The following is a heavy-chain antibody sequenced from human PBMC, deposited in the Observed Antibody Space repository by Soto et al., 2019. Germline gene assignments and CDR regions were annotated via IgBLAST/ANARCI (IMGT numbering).Heavy chain of an antibody. J-gene: IGHJ4*02. D-gene: IGHD3-22*01. V-gene: IGHV4-4*02. CDR2: IFHSGST. CDR3: ARDLITMTPNSDY. CDR1: GGSISSSNW. Sequence: QVQLQESGPGLVKPSGTLFLTCAVSGGSISSSNWWSWVRQSPGKGLEWIGEIFHSGSTNYNPSLKGRVTISVDKSQNQFSLKLNSVTAADTAVYYCARDLITMTPNSDYWGQGTLVTVSS.